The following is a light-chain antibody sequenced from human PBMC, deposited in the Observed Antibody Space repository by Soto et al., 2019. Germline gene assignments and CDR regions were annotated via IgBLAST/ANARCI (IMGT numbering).Light chain of an antibody. V-gene: IGLV3-21*02. CDR2: DDS. Sequence: SYELTQPPSVSVAPGQTARITCGGTNIGSKSVHWYQQKPGQAPAVVVYDDSDRPSGIPERFSGSNSGNTATLTISRVEYGDEADYYCQVWDSRSEVVFGGGTKLTVL. CDR3: QVWDSRSEVV. J-gene: IGLJ2*01. CDR1: NIGSKS.